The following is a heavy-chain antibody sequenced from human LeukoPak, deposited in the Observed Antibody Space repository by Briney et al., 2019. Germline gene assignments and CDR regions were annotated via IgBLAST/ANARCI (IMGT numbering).Heavy chain of an antibody. Sequence: GGSLRLSCAASGFSFSDSWMHWVRQAPEKGLVWVARIKTDGSITAYADSVKGRFTISRDNAKNMLYLQMNSLRAEDTAVYYCARDRRPGWFDPWGQGTLVIVSS. J-gene: IGHJ5*02. CDR1: GFSFSDSW. CDR3: ARDRRPGWFDP. V-gene: IGHV3-74*01. CDR2: IKTDGSIT.